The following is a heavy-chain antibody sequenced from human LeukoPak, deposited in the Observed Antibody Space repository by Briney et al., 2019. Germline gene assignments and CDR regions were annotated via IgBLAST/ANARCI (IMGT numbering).Heavy chain of an antibody. Sequence: VASVKVSCKASGGTFSSYAISWVRQAPGQGLEWMGGIIPIFGTANYAQKFQGRVTITTDESTSTAYMELSSLRSEDTAVYYCAYNRNTLSLMDVWGKGTTVTVSS. J-gene: IGHJ6*03. CDR3: AYNRNTLSLMDV. D-gene: IGHD1-14*01. V-gene: IGHV1-69*05. CDR2: IIPIFGTA. CDR1: GGTFSSYA.